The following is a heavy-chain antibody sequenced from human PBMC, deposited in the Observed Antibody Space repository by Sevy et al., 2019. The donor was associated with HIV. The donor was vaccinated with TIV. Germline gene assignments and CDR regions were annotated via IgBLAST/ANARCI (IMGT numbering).Heavy chain of an antibody. CDR3: AGGDTTMITELDY. V-gene: IGHV3-23*01. J-gene: IGHJ4*02. Sequence: GGSLRLSCAASGLTLTTTGMSWVRQAPGKGLEWVAGVTSDGTTYYADSVRDRFTVSRDNSKNTLYLQLNSPRADDTAVFYCAGGDTTMITELDYWGQGTLVTVSS. CDR1: GLTLTTTG. D-gene: IGHD3-16*01. CDR2: VTSDGTT.